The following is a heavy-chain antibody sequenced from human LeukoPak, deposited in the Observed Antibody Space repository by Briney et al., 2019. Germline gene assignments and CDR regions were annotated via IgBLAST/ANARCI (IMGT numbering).Heavy chain of an antibody. CDR1: GYTLTELS. CDR3: ATDKQRPFDY. D-gene: IGHD5-24*01. Sequence: VAPVKVSCKVSGYTLTELSMHWVRQAPGKGLEWMGGFDPEDGETIYAQKFQGRVTMTEDTSTDTAYMELSSLRSEDTAVYYCATDKQRPFDYWGQGTLVTVSS. J-gene: IGHJ4*02. CDR2: FDPEDGET. V-gene: IGHV1-24*01.